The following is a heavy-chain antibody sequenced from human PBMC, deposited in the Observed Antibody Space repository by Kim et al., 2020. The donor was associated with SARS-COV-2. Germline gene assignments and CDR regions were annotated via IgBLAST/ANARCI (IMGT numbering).Heavy chain of an antibody. D-gene: IGHD5-18*01. CDR2: WCN. CDR3: ARGRTTMEN. J-gene: IGHJ4*02. V-gene: IGHV6-1*01. Sequence: WCNDYAISVKGRITINPDTSKDQVSLPLNSVTPEDTAVYFCARGRTTMENWGQGTLVTVSS.